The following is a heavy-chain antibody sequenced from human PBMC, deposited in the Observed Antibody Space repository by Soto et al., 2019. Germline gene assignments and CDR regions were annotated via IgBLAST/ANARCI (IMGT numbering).Heavy chain of an antibody. Sequence: GGSLRLSCAASGFTFGSYGMHWVRQAPGKGLEWVAVIWYDGSNKYYADSVKGRFTISRDNSKNTLYLQMNSLRAEDTAVYYCARTSPRPGYFDYWGQGTLVTVSS. CDR1: GFTFGSYG. CDR2: IWYDGSNK. J-gene: IGHJ4*02. CDR3: ARTSPRPGYFDY. V-gene: IGHV3-33*01.